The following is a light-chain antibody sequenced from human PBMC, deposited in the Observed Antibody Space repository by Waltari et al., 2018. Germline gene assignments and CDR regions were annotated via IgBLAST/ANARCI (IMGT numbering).Light chain of an antibody. J-gene: IGKJ4*01. V-gene: IGKV1-9*01. CDR3: QELNTYPQSLT. CDR1: QGISSY. Sequence: DIQLTQSPSFLSASIGDRVTLTCLASQGISSYLAWYQQKPGKAPKLLIYAASTLQSGVPSRFSGSGSGTEFTLTISSLQPEDFATYYCQELNTYPQSLTFGGGTKVEI. CDR2: AAS.